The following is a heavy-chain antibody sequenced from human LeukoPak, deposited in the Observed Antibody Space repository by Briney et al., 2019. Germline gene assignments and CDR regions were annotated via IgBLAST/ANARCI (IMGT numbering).Heavy chain of an antibody. CDR2: ISGSGGST. J-gene: IGHJ4*02. Sequence: QSGGSLRLSCAASGFTCGSYAMSWVRQAPGKGLEWVSAISGSGGSTYYADSVKGRFTISRDNSKNTLYLQMNSLRAEDTAVYYCAKDVGLKPSGPFDYWGQGTLVTVSS. CDR1: GFTCGSYA. D-gene: IGHD1-26*01. V-gene: IGHV3-23*01. CDR3: AKDVGLKPSGPFDY.